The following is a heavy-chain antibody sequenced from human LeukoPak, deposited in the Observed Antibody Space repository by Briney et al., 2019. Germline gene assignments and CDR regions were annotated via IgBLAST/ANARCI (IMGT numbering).Heavy chain of an antibody. CDR1: GYTFTSYD. V-gene: IGHV1-8*01. CDR3: ARGISKDSSSWYPSDFDY. D-gene: IGHD6-13*01. Sequence: ASVKVSCKASGYTFTSYDINWVRQATGQGLEWMGWMNPNSGNTGYAQEFQGRVTMTRNTSISTAYMELSSLRSEDTAVYYCARGISKDSSSWYPSDFDYWGQGTLVTVSS. J-gene: IGHJ4*02. CDR2: MNPNSGNT.